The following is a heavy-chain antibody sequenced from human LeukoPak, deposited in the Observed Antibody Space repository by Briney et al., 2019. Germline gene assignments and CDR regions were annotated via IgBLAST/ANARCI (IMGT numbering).Heavy chain of an antibody. CDR1: GFTFSSYS. D-gene: IGHD1-26*01. V-gene: IGHV3-23*01. Sequence: GGSLRLSCAASGFTFSSYSMNWVRQAPGKGLEWVSSISSSSSGGSGGGTYYADSVKGRFTISRDNSKNTLFLQMNSLRAEDTALYYCAKYPGGFTSIVNYYHMDVWGKGTTVTVSS. CDR2: ISSSSSGGSGGGT. J-gene: IGHJ6*03. CDR3: AKYPGGFTSIVNYYHMDV.